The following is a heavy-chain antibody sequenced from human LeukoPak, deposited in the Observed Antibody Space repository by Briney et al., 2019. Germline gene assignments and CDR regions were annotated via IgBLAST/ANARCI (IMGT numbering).Heavy chain of an antibody. CDR3: AREKWQQLSVNWFDP. J-gene: IGHJ5*02. V-gene: IGHV4-31*03. CDR1: GGSISSGGYY. Sequence: SQALSLTCTVSGGSISSGGYYWSWIRQHPGKGLEWIEYIYYSGSTYYNPSLKSRVTISVDTSKNQFSLKLSSVTAADTAVYYCAREKWQQLSVNWFDPWGQGTLVTVSS. D-gene: IGHD6-13*01. CDR2: IYYSGST.